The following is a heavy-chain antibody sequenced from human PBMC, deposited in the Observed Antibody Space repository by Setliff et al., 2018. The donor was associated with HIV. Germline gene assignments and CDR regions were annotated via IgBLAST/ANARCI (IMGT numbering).Heavy chain of an antibody. D-gene: IGHD3-3*01. CDR3: AGGGTYYNFWSGFDY. CDR1: GGSISSDY. J-gene: IGHJ4*02. Sequence: SETLSLTCTVSGGSISSDYWSWIRQPPGKGLEWIGYIYYSGSTNYSPSLKSRVTISVDTSKNQLSLKLSSVTAADTAVYYCAGGGTYYNFWSGFDYWGQGTLVTVSS. V-gene: IGHV4-59*03. CDR2: IYYSGST.